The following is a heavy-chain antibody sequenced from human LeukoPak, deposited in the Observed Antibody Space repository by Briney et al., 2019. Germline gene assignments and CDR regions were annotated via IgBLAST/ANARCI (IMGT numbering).Heavy chain of an antibody. CDR3: ARGDYGGTWDY. CDR1: GGSISSPNHD. D-gene: IGHD4-17*01. Sequence: PSETLSLTCSVSGGSISSPNHDWAWIRQPPGQGLEWIGSIYYSGTTYYNLSLKSRVTLSVDTSQNQFSLKLSSVTAADTAVCYCARGDYGGTWDYWGQGTLVTVSS. CDR2: IYYSGTT. V-gene: IGHV4-39*07. J-gene: IGHJ4*02.